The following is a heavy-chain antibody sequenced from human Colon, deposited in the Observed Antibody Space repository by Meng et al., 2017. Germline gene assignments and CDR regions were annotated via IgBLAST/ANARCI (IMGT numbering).Heavy chain of an antibody. J-gene: IGHJ4*02. CDR2: IYYSGST. CDR1: GGSISSSSYY. V-gene: IGHV4-39*07. Sequence: GSLRLSCTVSGGSISSSSYYWGWIRQPPGKGLEWIGSIYYSGSTYYNPSLESRVTISVDTSKNQFSLKLSSVTAADTAVYYCARDPIRGVIIGGWEDYWGQGTLVTVSS. D-gene: IGHD3-10*01. CDR3: ARDPIRGVIIGGWEDY.